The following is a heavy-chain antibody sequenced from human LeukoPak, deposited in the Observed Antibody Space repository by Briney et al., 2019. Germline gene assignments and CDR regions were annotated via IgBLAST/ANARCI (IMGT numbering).Heavy chain of an antibody. V-gene: IGHV5-51*01. CDR1: GCSFTSYW. D-gene: IGHD3-10*01. Sequence: GGSLKISCKGSGCSFTSYWIGWARQMPGKGLEWMGIIYPGDSDTRYSPSFQCQVTTSADKSISTAYLQWSSLKASDTAMYYCARQSGYYGSGSYSDYWGQGTLVTVSS. CDR3: ARQSGYYGSGSYSDY. CDR2: IYPGDSDT. J-gene: IGHJ4*02.